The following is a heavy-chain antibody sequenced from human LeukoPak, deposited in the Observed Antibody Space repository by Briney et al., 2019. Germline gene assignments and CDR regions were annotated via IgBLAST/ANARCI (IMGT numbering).Heavy chain of an antibody. Sequence: PGGSLRLSCAASGFTFSSYAIHWVRQAPGKGLEWVAVISYDENNKYYADSVKGRFTISRDNSKNTLYLQMNSLRAEDTAIYYCARPVGNSGIDFWGQGTLVTVSS. V-gene: IGHV3-30*01. CDR2: ISYDENNK. D-gene: IGHD1-26*01. CDR3: ARPVGNSGIDF. CDR1: GFTFSSYA. J-gene: IGHJ4*02.